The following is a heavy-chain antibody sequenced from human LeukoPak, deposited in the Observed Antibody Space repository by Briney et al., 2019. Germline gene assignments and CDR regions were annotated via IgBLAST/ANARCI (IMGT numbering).Heavy chain of an antibody. CDR2: INSDDSRT. D-gene: IGHD6-19*01. Sequence: PGGSLRLSCAASGFTFSAFWMHWVRQAPGKGLVWVSRINSDDSRTTYADSVKGRFTISRDNSKNMLFLQMNSLRAEDTAVYYCATDSSAWYGRNNCFDPWGQGTLVTVSS. CDR3: ATDSSAWYGRNNCFDP. V-gene: IGHV3-74*01. J-gene: IGHJ5*02. CDR1: GFTFSAFW.